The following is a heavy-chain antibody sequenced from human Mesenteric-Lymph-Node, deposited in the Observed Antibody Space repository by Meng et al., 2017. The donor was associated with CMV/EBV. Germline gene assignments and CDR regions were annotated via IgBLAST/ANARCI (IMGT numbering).Heavy chain of an antibody. V-gene: IGHV3-23*01. Sequence: GSLRLSCAASGFTFSSYAMSWVRQAPGKGLEWVSAISGSGGSTYYADSVKGRFTISRDNSKNTLYLQMNSLRAEDTAVYYCAKDSAAADWGPNWFDPWGQGTLVTVSS. D-gene: IGHD6-13*01. CDR1: GFTFSSYA. CDR3: AKDSAAADWGPNWFDP. CDR2: ISGSGGST. J-gene: IGHJ5*02.